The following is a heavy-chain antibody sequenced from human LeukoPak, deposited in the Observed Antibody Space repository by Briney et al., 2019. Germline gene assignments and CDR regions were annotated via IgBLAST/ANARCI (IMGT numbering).Heavy chain of an antibody. CDR1: GFTFSSYW. CDR2: IKQDGSEK. J-gene: IGHJ4*02. D-gene: IGHD3-3*01. CDR3: ASSGADFWSGYLSSSDY. V-gene: IGHV3-7*01. Sequence: GGSLRLSCAASGFTFSSYWMSWVRQAPGKGLEWVANIKQDGSEKYYVDSVKGRFTISRDNAKNSLYLQMNSLRAEDTAVYYCASSGADFWSGYLSSSDYWGQGTLVTVSS.